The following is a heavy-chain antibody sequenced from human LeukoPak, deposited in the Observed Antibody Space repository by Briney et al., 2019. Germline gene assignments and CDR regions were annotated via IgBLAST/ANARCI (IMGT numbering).Heavy chain of an antibody. D-gene: IGHD5-18*01. CDR1: GDSISGSDYY. V-gene: IGHV4-39*07. CDR2: IYYSGNT. CDR3: ARDKGRLWGAFDI. J-gene: IGHJ3*02. Sequence: SETLSLTCIVSGDSISGSDYYWGWIRQPPGKGLEWIGSIYYSGNTYYNPSLKSRVTISVDTSKNQFSLKLSSVTAADTAVYYCARDKGRLWGAFDIWGQGTMVTVSS.